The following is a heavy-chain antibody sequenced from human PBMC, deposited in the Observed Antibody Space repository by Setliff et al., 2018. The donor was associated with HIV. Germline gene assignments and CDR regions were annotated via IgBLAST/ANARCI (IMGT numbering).Heavy chain of an antibody. CDR2: IYFTGSS. Sequence: PSETLSLTCAVSGVSITNKYWSWIRQPPGKGLEWIGSIYFTGSSDNNPSLKSRLTLSVDTSKHQFSLKLSSVTAADTAVYYCARVQMAYADFDVWGQGTMVTVSS. J-gene: IGHJ3*01. CDR1: GVSITNKY. V-gene: IGHV4-59*01. CDR3: ARVQMAYADFDV. D-gene: IGHD4-17*01.